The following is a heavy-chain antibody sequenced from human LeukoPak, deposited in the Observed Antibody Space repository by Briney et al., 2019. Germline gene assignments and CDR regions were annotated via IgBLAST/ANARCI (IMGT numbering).Heavy chain of an antibody. CDR3: TRGSSYSSGV. Sequence: PGGPLRVSCAASGFTFSTYSMNWVRQAPGKGLEWISHISGSSSIIYYADSVKGRFTISRDNAKNSLYLQMNSLRAEDTAVYYCTRGSSYSSGVWGQGTLVTVSS. J-gene: IGHJ4*02. V-gene: IGHV3-48*01. CDR2: ISGSSSII. D-gene: IGHD3-22*01. CDR1: GFTFSTYS.